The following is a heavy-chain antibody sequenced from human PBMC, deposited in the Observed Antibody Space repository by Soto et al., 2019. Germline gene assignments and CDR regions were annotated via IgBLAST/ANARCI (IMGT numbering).Heavy chain of an antibody. V-gene: IGHV1-69*13. J-gene: IGHJ3*02. CDR2: IIPIFGTA. D-gene: IGHD2-15*01. CDR1: RVAFSKFI. CDR3: AGRVVAATHDAFDI. Sequence: GALVKVSCKASRVAFSKFIVTWVRQAPGLGLEWVGGIIPIFGTANYAQKFQGRVTITADESTSTAYMELSSLRSEDTAVYYCAGRVVAATHDAFDIWGQGTMVTVSS.